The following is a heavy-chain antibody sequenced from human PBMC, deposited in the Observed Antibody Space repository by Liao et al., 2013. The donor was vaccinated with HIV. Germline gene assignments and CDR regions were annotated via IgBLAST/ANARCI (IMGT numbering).Heavy chain of an antibody. Sequence: QVQLQESGPGLVKPSGTLSLTCTVSGGSVSTYYWSWIRQPAGKGLEWIGRASTSENTNYNPSLKSRITMSVDTSKNQFSLKLSSVTAADTAVYYCATGGVTNGWFDPWGQGTLVTVSS. J-gene: IGHJ5*02. CDR2: ASTSENT. D-gene: IGHD2-21*02. CDR1: GGSVSTYY. V-gene: IGHV4-4*07. CDR3: ATGGVTNGWFDP.